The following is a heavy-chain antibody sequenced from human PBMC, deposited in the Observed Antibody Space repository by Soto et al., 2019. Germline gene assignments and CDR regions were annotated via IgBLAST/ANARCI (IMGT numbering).Heavy chain of an antibody. CDR3: ARSTAELRFLEWFPYYFDY. Sequence: PGESLKISCKGSGYSFTSYWIGWVRQMPGKGLEWMGIIYPGDSDTRYSPSFQGQVTISADKSISTAYLQWSSLKASDTAMYYCARSTAELRFLEWFPYYFDYWGQGTLVTVSS. CDR1: GYSFTSYW. J-gene: IGHJ4*02. V-gene: IGHV5-51*01. D-gene: IGHD3-3*01. CDR2: IYPGDSDT.